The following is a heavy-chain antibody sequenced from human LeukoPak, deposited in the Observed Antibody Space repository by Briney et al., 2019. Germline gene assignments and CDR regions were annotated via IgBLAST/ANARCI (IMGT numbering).Heavy chain of an antibody. D-gene: IGHD7-27*01. V-gene: IGHV3-9*01. CDR1: GFTFDDYA. Sequence: GGSLRLSCAASGFTFDDYAMHWVRQAPGKGLEWVSGISWNSGSIGYADSVKGRFTVSRDNSKNTLFLQMNSLRAEDTAVYYCAKDGGLWVSAHWGDSWGRGTLVTVSS. J-gene: IGHJ4*02. CDR2: ISWNSGSI. CDR3: AKDGGLWVSAHWGDS.